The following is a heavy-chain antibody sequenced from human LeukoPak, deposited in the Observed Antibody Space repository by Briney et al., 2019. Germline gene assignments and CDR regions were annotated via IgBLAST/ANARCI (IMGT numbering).Heavy chain of an antibody. Sequence: SETLSLTCAVYGGSFSGYYWSWIRQPPGKGLEWIGEINHSGSTNYSPSLKSRVTISLDTSRNQFSLKLNSVTAADTAVYYCAKSDGYGLIDIWGQGTMVTVSS. D-gene: IGHD3-10*01. V-gene: IGHV4-34*01. CDR2: INHSGST. J-gene: IGHJ3*02. CDR1: GGSFSGYY. CDR3: AKSDGYGLIDI.